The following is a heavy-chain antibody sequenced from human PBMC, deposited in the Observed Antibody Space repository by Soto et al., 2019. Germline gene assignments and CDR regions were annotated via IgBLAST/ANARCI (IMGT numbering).Heavy chain of an antibody. CDR3: AQRRGDLLTGHYYFDF. Sequence: QITLKESGPTLVKPTQTLTLTCTFSGFSLNTRGVGVGWIRQPPGKALEWLALISWDGDKRYRPSLKTRLTATKDTSENHVVLTTTNMDPVYTATYYCAQRRGDLLTGHYYFDFWGQGTLVTVSS. J-gene: IGHJ4*02. V-gene: IGHV2-5*02. CDR1: GFSLNTRGVG. CDR2: ISWDGDK. D-gene: IGHD3-9*01.